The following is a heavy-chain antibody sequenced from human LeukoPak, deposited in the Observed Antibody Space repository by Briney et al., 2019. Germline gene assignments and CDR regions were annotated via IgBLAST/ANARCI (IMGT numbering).Heavy chain of an antibody. D-gene: IGHD6-19*01. J-gene: IGHJ6*02. CDR1: GFTFSSYT. CDR3: VRALAVGSQPKDV. Sequence: PGGSLRLSCVASGFTFSSYTMNWVRQTPRKGLEWVSSISSSSGFIYYVDSVKGRFTISRDNAKNLLYLQMTDLRAEDTAVYYCVRALAVGSQPKDVWGQGTTVIVS. V-gene: IGHV3-21*01. CDR2: ISSSSGFI.